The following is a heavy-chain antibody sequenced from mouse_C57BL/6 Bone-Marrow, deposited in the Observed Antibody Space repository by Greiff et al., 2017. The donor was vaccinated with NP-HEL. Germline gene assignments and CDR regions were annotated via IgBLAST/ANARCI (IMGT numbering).Heavy chain of an antibody. V-gene: IGHV1-19*01. CDR2: INPYNGGT. CDR3: ARSQGGFDY. Sequence: VQLQQSGPVLVKPGASVKMSCKASGYTFTDYYMNWVKQSHGKSLEWIGVINPYNGGTSYNQKFKGKATLTVDKSSSTAYMELNSLTSEDSAVYYCARSQGGFDYWGQGTTLTVSS. CDR1: GYTFTDYY. J-gene: IGHJ2*01.